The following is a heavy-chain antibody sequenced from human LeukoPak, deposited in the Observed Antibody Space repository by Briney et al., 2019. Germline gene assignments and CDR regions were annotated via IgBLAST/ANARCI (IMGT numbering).Heavy chain of an antibody. Sequence: GESLKISCKGSGYSFTSYWIGWVRQMPGKGLEWMGIIYPGDSDTRYSPSFQGQVTISADKSISTAYLQWSSLKASDTAMHYCARQDGLYGWDQDYYYGMDVWGQGTTVTVSS. CDR1: GYSFTSYW. D-gene: IGHD1-26*01. V-gene: IGHV5-51*01. J-gene: IGHJ6*02. CDR3: ARQDGLYGWDQDYYYGMDV. CDR2: IYPGDSDT.